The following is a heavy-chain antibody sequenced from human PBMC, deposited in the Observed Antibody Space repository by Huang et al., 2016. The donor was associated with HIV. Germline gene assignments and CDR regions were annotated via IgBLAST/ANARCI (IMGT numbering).Heavy chain of an antibody. D-gene: IGHD2-8*02. CDR1: GGPISNSSHY. CDR3: VGYCTGGTCFEAFDI. J-gene: IGHJ3*02. V-gene: IGHV4-39*01. CDR2: IDYSGAT. Sequence: QLQLQESGPGLVKPSETLSLTCTVSGGPISNSSHYWGWIRQPPGKGLEWIGSIDYSGATHHNPSLKRRVTRSVDASKSQISLNLISVTAADTALYYCVGYCTGGTCFEAFDIWGQGTRVTVSS.